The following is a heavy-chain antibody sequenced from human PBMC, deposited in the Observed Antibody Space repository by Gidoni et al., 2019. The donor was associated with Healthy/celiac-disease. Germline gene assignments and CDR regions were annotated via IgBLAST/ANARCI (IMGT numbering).Heavy chain of an antibody. CDR1: GFTFSSYA. D-gene: IGHD3-16*01. CDR3: AKRGDNHLGWFDP. V-gene: IGHV3-23*01. J-gene: IGHJ5*02. CDR2: ISGSGGST. Sequence: EVQMLESGGGLVQPGGSLRLSGAASGFTFSSYAMSWVRQAPGKGLEWVSAISGSGGSTYYADSVKGRFTISRDNSKNTLSLQMNSLRAEDTAVYYCAKRGDNHLGWFDPWGQGTLVTVSS.